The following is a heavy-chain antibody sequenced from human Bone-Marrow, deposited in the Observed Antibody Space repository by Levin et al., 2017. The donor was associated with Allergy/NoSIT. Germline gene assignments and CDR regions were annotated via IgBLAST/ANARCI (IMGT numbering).Heavy chain of an antibody. D-gene: IGHD4-17*01. CDR3: ARGDGDYFPHDAYDL. Sequence: GESLKISCKASGYTFTSYYMHWVRQAPGQGLEWMGIINPSGGSTSYAQKFQGRVTMTRDTSTSTVYMELSSLRSEDTALYYCARGDGDYFPHDAYDLWGQGTMVTVSS. J-gene: IGHJ3*01. V-gene: IGHV1-46*01. CDR2: INPSGGST. CDR1: GYTFTSYY.